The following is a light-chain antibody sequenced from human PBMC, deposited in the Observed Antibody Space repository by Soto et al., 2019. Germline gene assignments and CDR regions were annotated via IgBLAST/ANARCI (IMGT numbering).Light chain of an antibody. V-gene: IGKV3-20*01. J-gene: IGKJ2*01. CDR3: QQYGASPIYT. CDR2: GAS. Sequence: EIVLTQSPGTLSLSPGERATLSCRASQSISNTFLAWYQQKPGQAPRLLIYGASSRATGTPDRFSGSGSGTDFTLSISRLETEDFAVYYCQQYGASPIYTFGQGTKLEIK. CDR1: QSISNTF.